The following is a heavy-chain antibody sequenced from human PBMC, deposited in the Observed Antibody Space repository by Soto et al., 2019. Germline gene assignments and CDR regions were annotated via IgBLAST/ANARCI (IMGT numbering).Heavy chain of an antibody. J-gene: IGHJ4*02. CDR1: GFSLSTTGVG. D-gene: IGHD5-18*01. CDR3: AHTTDTPLALDY. CDR2: LYWDDAK. Sequence: QITLKESGPTLVKPTQTLTLTCTFSGFSLSTTGVGVGWIRQPPGKSLDWLALLYWDDAKRYSPSLKSRLTITKDTSKNQVVLTMTNMDPVDTATYYCAHTTDTPLALDYWGQGTLVTVSS. V-gene: IGHV2-5*02.